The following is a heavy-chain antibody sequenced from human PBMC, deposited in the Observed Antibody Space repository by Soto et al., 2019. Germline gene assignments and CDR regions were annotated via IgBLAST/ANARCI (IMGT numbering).Heavy chain of an antibody. CDR1: WFSLSTSGVG. CDR2: IYWDDDK. D-gene: IGHD6-13*01. V-gene: IGHV2-5*02. CDR3: ANRHSSSWYSFDY. J-gene: IGHJ4*02. Sequence: QITLKESGPTLVKPTQTLTLTCTFSWFSLSTSGVGVGWIRQPPGKALEWLALIYWDDDKRNSPSLKNRLTITKPTSKHHLVPTMTNIDPADTATYYCANRHSSSWYSFDYWGQGTLVTVSS.